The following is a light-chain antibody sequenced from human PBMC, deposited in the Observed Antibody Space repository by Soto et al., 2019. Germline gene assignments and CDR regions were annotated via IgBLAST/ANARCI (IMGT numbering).Light chain of an antibody. Sequence: EIVMTQSPATLSVSPGERSTLSCWASQSVNRYLVWYQQKPGQAPRLLMYDASKRATGIPARFSGSGSGTDFTLTISSLEPEEFAVYYCQQRDIWPWTFGQGTKVDIK. V-gene: IGKV3-11*01. CDR1: QSVNRY. CDR2: DAS. J-gene: IGKJ1*01. CDR3: QQRDIWPWT.